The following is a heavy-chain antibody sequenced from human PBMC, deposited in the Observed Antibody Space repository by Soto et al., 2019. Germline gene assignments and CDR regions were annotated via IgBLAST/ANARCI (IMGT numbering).Heavy chain of an antibody. Sequence: QVQLVQSGAEVRMPGSSVKVSCKASGGTFSTYPINWVRQAPGQGLEWMGGIIPLFGTTNYAKKFKCRVTITADESTSTAYMALSNLSAEDEAVYYCARGATHGSSWYFWFDPWGQGTLVTVSS. CDR1: GGTFSTYP. CDR3: ARGATHGSSWYFWFDP. CDR2: IIPLFGTT. D-gene: IGHD6-13*01. V-gene: IGHV1-69*01. J-gene: IGHJ5*02.